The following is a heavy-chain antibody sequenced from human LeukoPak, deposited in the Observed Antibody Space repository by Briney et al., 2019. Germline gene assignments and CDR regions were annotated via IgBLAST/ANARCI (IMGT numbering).Heavy chain of an antibody. CDR3: AREGIPGPKDV. D-gene: IGHD2-21*01. J-gene: IGHJ6*04. V-gene: IGHV3-21*01. CDR2: ISSSSNYI. CDR1: GFIFSSYT. Sequence: GGSLRLSCAASGFIFSSYTMNWVRQAPGKGLEWVSSISSSSNYINYADSVQGRFTLSRDNAKNTLYLQMNSLIAGDTAVYYCAREGIPGPKDVWGKGTTVTVSS.